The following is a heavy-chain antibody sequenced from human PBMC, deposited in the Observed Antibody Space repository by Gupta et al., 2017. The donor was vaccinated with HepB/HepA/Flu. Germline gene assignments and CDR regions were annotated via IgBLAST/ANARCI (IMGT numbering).Heavy chain of an antibody. V-gene: IGHV3-30-3*01. D-gene: IGHD2-15*01. Sequence: QVQLVESGGGVVQPGRSLRLSCAASGFTFRSYALHWVRQAPGKGLEWVAVISYDGSNKYYADSVKGRFTISRDNSKNTLYLQMNSLRAEDTAVYYCAREQGYCSGGSCYSGGDYWGQGTLVTVSS. CDR2: ISYDGSNK. CDR3: AREQGYCSGGSCYSGGDY. J-gene: IGHJ4*02. CDR1: GFTFRSYA.